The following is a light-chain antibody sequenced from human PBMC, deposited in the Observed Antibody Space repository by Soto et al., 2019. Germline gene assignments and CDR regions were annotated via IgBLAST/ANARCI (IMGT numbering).Light chain of an antibody. CDR1: SSDVGGYNY. J-gene: IGLJ2*01. V-gene: IGLV2-14*01. Sequence: QSALTQPASVSGSPGQSITISCTGTSSDVGGYNYVSWYQQHPGKAPKLMIYDVSNRPSGVSNRFSASKSGTTASLTISGLQVEDEADYYCSSYTGSSTVVFGGGTKLTVL. CDR2: DVS. CDR3: SSYTGSSTVV.